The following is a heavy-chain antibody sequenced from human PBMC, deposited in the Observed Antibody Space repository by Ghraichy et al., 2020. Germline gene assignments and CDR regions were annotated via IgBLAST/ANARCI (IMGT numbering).Heavy chain of an antibody. D-gene: IGHD3-22*01. J-gene: IGHJ3*02. V-gene: IGHV2-70*11. CDR2: IDWDDDK. CDR1: GFSLSTSGMC. Sequence: SGPTLVKPTQTLTLTCTFSGFSLSTSGMCVSWIRQPPGKALEWLARIDWDDDKYYSTSLKTRLTISKDTSKNQVVLTMTNMDPVDTATYYCARSLRYYDSSGYYSIDAFDIWGQGTMVTVSS. CDR3: ARSLRYYDSSGYYSIDAFDI.